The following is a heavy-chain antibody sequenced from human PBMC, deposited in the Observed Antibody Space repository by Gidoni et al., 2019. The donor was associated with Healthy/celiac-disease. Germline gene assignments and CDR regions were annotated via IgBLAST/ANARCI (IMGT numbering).Heavy chain of an antibody. J-gene: IGHJ1*01. CDR2: INHSGST. Sequence: QVQLQQWGAGLLKPSETLSLTCAVYGRSFSGYYWSWIRQPPGKGLEWMGSINHSGSTNYNPSLKSRVTISVDTSKNQFSLKLSSVTAADTAVYYCAREAGLGEWELLHGYFQHWGQGTLVTVSS. CDR1: GRSFSGYY. CDR3: AREAGLGEWELLHGYFQH. V-gene: IGHV4-34*01. D-gene: IGHD1-26*01.